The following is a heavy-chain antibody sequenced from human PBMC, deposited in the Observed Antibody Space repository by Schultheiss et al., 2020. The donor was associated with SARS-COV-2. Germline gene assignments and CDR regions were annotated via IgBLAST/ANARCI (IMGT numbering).Heavy chain of an antibody. D-gene: IGHD2-2*02. CDR1: GGSISPYY. J-gene: IGHJ4*02. CDR2: IYYSGST. V-gene: IGHV4-59*01. Sequence: SQTLSLTCTVSGGSISPYYWSWIRQTPGKGLEWIGYIYYSGSTNYNPPLKSRVTISVDTSKNQFSLKLSSVTAADTAVYYCARTTTHCSSTSCYTGLDYWGQGALVTVSS. CDR3: ARTTTHCSSTSCYTGLDY.